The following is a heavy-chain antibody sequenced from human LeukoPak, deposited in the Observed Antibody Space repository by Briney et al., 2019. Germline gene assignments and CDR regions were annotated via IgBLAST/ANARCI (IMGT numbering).Heavy chain of an antibody. J-gene: IGHJ4*02. D-gene: IGHD2-8*01. Sequence: PGGSLRLSCAASGFTVSSYSMNWVRQAPGKGLEWVSYISSSSGYTNYADSVKGRFTISRDNAKNSLYLQMNSLRAEDTAVYYCARVDEGRNGVTVGYWGQGTLVTVSS. CDR1: GFTVSSYS. CDR2: ISSSSGYT. CDR3: ARVDEGRNGVTVGY. V-gene: IGHV3-21*05.